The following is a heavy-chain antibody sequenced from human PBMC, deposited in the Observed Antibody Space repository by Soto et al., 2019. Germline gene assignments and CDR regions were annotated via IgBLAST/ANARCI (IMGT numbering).Heavy chain of an antibody. CDR3: ARESWWTFDP. CDR2: INHSGST. J-gene: IGHJ5*02. V-gene: IGHV4-34*01. D-gene: IGHD2-8*02. Sequence: QVHLQQWGAGLLKPSETLSLTCAVSGGSFSDSYCTWIRQPPGKGLEWIGEINHSGSTNYNPSLKSRVTMSVDTAKNQFSLKLSSVTAADTAVYYCARESWWTFDPWGQGTLVSVSS. CDR1: GGSFSDSY.